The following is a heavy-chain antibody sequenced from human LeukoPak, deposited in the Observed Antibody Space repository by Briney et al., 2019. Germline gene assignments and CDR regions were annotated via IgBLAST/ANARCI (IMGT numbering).Heavy chain of an antibody. Sequence: NSSETLSLTCTVSGGSIRSYYWSWMRQPPGKGLEWIGYIYYTGSTNYNPSLKSRVTMSVDTSKNQFSLKLSSVTAADTAVYYCAREDSSGYYDYWGQGTLVTVSS. CDR3: AREDSSGYYDY. CDR2: IYYTGST. D-gene: IGHD3-22*01. V-gene: IGHV4-59*01. CDR1: GGSIRSYY. J-gene: IGHJ4*02.